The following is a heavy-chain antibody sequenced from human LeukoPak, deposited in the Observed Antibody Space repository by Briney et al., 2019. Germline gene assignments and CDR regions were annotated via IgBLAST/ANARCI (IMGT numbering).Heavy chain of an antibody. CDR3: ARDCSYTTSYYYGMDV. CDR2: ISYDGSNK. Sequence: GGSLRLSCAASGFTFSSYAMHWVRQAPGKGLEWVAVISYDGSNKYYADSVKGRFTIPRDNSKNTLYLQMNSLRAEDTAVYYCARDCSYTTSYYYGMDVWGQGTTVTVSS. CDR1: GFTFSSYA. J-gene: IGHJ6*02. D-gene: IGHD2-2*02. V-gene: IGHV3-30*04.